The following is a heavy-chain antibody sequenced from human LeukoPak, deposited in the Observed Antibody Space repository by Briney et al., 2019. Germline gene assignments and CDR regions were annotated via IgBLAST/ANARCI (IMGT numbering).Heavy chain of an antibody. CDR3: ARQGIAVAGPHRHYFDY. D-gene: IGHD6-19*01. CDR1: GGSISSYY. Sequence: SETLSLTFTVSGGSISSYYWSWIRQPPGKGLEWIGYIYYSGSTNYNPSLKSRVTISVDTSKNQFSLKLSSVTAVDTAVYYCARQGIAVAGPHRHYFDYWGQGTLVTVSS. CDR2: IYYSGST. V-gene: IGHV4-59*08. J-gene: IGHJ4*02.